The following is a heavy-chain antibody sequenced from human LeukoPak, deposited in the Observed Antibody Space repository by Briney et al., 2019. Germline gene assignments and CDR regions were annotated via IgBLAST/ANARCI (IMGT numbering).Heavy chain of an antibody. Sequence: GGSLRLSCTASGFTFGDYAMSWFRQAPGKGLEWIGFIRSKAYGGAADYAASVKGRFIISRDDSKSTAYLEMNSLKSEDTAVYYCTRARYYGSASSLNDYWGQGTLVIVSS. CDR3: TRARYYGSASSLNDY. CDR2: IRSKAYGGAA. J-gene: IGHJ4*02. V-gene: IGHV3-49*03. CDR1: GFTFGDYA. D-gene: IGHD3-10*01.